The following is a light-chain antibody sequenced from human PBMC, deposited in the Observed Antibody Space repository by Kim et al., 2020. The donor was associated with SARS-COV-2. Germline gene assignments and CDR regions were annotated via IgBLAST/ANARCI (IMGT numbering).Light chain of an antibody. Sequence: GQMVTISCSGSSYNIGSNTVNWYQQLPGTAPKLLIYSNNQRPSGVPDRFSGSKSGTSASLAISGLQSEDEADYYCAAWDVSLNGPVFGGGTQLTVL. CDR1: SYNIGSNT. CDR2: SNN. CDR3: AAWDVSLNGPV. J-gene: IGLJ2*01. V-gene: IGLV1-44*01.